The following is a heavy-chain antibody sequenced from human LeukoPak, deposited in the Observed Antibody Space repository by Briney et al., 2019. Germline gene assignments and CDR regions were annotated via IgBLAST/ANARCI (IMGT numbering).Heavy chain of an antibody. CDR1: GGSISSSSYY. V-gene: IGHV4-39*07. J-gene: IGHJ4*02. CDR2: IYYSGST. CDR3: ARVLTYSSAGY. Sequence: SETLSLTCTVSGGSISSSSYYWGWIRQPPGKGLEWIGSIYYSGSTYYNPSLKSRVTISVDTSKNQFSLKLSSVTAADTAVYYCARVLTYSSAGYWGQGTLVTVSS. D-gene: IGHD6-25*01.